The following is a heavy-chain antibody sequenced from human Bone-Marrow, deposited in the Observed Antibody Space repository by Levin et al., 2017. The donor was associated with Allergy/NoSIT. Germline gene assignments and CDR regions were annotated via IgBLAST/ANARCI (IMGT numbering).Heavy chain of an antibody. Sequence: ASVKVSCKVSGYTLIELSIHWVRQAPGKGLEWMGGFDPEDGEDGETVYAQKFQGRVTMTEDTSTDTAYMELRSLRSEDTAVYYCATIPIVVSAGDSPYFFDFWGQGTLVTVSS. CDR2: FDPEDGEDGET. CDR3: ATIPIVVSAGDSPYFFDF. V-gene: IGHV1-24*01. D-gene: IGHD2-2*01. J-gene: IGHJ4*02. CDR1: GYTLIELS.